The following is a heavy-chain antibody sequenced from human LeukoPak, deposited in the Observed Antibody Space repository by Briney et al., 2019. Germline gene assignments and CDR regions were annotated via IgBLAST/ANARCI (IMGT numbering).Heavy chain of an antibody. Sequence: GGSLRLSCAACGFTFSDYGMHWVRQAPGKGLEWVAVISYDGSDKYYADSVKGRFTISRDNSKNTLYLQMNSLRAEDTAVYYCAKHWIAVAGINYWGQGTLVTVSS. D-gene: IGHD6-19*01. J-gene: IGHJ4*02. CDR2: ISYDGSDK. CDR1: GFTFSDYG. V-gene: IGHV3-30*18. CDR3: AKHWIAVAGINY.